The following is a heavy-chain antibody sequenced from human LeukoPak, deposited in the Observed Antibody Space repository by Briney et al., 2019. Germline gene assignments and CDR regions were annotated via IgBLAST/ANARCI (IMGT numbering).Heavy chain of an antibody. J-gene: IGHJ6*02. V-gene: IGHV1-69*13. CDR2: IIPIFGTA. CDR1: GYTFTSYG. Sequence: SVKVSCKASGYTFTSYGISWVRQAPGQGLEWMGGIIPIFGTANYARKFQGRVTITADESTSTAYMELSSLRTEDTAVYYCARHDQLLGITGTSEGFPYYYYGMDVWGQGTTVTVSS. D-gene: IGHD1-20*01. CDR3: ARHDQLLGITGTSEGFPYYYYGMDV.